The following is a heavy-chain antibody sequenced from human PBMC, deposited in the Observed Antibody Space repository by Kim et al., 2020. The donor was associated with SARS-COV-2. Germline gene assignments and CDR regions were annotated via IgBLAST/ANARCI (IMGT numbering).Heavy chain of an antibody. J-gene: IGHJ2*01. Sequence: GGSLRLSCAASGFTFSSYAMSWVRQAPGKGLEWVSAISGSGGSTYYADSVKGRFTISRDNSKNTLYLQMNSLRAEDTAVYYCAKDGGSWIQLWERAWYFDLWGRGTLVTVSS. CDR2: ISGSGGST. CDR3: AKDGGSWIQLWERAWYFDL. D-gene: IGHD5-18*01. V-gene: IGHV3-23*01. CDR1: GFTFSSYA.